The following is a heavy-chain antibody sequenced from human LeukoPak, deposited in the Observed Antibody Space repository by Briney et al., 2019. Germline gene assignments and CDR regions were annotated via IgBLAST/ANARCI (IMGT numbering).Heavy chain of an antibody. J-gene: IGHJ1*01. CDR3: ARDSYYDSSGYYSSEYFQH. CDR2: INPNSGGT. Sequence: ASVKVSCKASGYTFTGHYMHWVRQAPGQGLEWMGWINPNSGGTNYAQKFQGRVTMTRDTSISTAYMELSRLRSDDTAVYYCARDSYYDSSGYYSSEYFQHWGQGTLVTVSS. V-gene: IGHV1-2*02. CDR1: GYTFTGHY. D-gene: IGHD3-22*01.